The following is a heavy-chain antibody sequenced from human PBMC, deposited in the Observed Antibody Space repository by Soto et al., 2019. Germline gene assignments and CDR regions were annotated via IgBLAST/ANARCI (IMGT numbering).Heavy chain of an antibody. J-gene: IGHJ4*02. Sequence: SETLSLPCTVSGCSISSSSYYWGRIRQPPGKGLEGIGSIYYSGSTYYNPSLKSRVTRSVDTSKHQFSLKLSSVTAEDTAVYYCARRITYYYDSTGSFDYWGQGTLVTVSS. CDR1: GCSISSSSYY. CDR3: ARRITYYYDSTGSFDY. CDR2: IYYSGST. V-gene: IGHV4-39*01. D-gene: IGHD3-22*01.